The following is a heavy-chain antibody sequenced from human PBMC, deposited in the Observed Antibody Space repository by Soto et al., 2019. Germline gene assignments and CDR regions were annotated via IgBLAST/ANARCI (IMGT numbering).Heavy chain of an antibody. CDR1: GQSLSGHS. J-gene: IGHJ4*02. CDR2: INESGST. CDR3: ARGSGIVALPGELEDVNYDY. Sequence: QVQLQQWGAGLVKPLETLSLSCAVYGQSLSGHSWAWIRQPPGKGLEWIGEINESGSTYYNPSLKSRVTISTDTSKNQFSLKLSSVSAADTAAYFCARGSGIVALPGELEDVNYDYWGQGTLVNVSS. D-gene: IGHD1-1*01. V-gene: IGHV4-34*01.